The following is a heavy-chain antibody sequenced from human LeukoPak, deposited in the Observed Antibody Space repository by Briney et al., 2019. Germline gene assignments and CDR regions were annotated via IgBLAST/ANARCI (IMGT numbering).Heavy chain of an antibody. CDR2: IKQDGSEK. CDR3: ARVGLRGYSYGPFDY. Sequence: GGSLRLSCAASGFTFSSYWMSWVRQAPGKGLEWVANIKQDGSEKYYVDSVKGRFTISRDNAKNSLYLQMNSLRAEDTAVYYCARVGLRGYSYGPFDYWGQGTLVTVSS. V-gene: IGHV3-7*01. D-gene: IGHD5-18*01. J-gene: IGHJ4*02. CDR1: GFTFSSYW.